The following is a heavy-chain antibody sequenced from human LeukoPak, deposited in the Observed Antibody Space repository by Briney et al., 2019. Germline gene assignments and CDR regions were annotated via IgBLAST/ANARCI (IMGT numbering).Heavy chain of an antibody. CDR2: LYGGGST. D-gene: IGHD6-19*01. Sequence: GGSLRLSCAASGFTVSSNYMSWVRQAPGKGLEWVSVLYGGGSTYYANSVKGRFTISRDNSKNTLYLQMNSLRGEDTAVYYCARGGTPGYSTGWIDYWGQGTLVTVSS. V-gene: IGHV3-53*05. CDR1: GFTVSSNY. CDR3: ARGGTPGYSTGWIDY. J-gene: IGHJ4*02.